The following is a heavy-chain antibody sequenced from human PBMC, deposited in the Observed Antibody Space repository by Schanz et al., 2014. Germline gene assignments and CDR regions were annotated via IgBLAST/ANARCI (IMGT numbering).Heavy chain of an antibody. Sequence: EVQLVESGGGLVQRGGSLRLSCAASGFTFSSYWMSWVRQAPGEGLEWVANIKQDGSEKYYVDSVKGRFTISRDNAKNSLYLQMNSLRPEDTAVYYCAKYGGELGVSFEYWGQGTLVTVSS. J-gene: IGHJ4*02. CDR3: AKYGGELGVSFEY. CDR1: GFTFSSYW. D-gene: IGHD7-27*01. V-gene: IGHV3-7*01. CDR2: IKQDGSEK.